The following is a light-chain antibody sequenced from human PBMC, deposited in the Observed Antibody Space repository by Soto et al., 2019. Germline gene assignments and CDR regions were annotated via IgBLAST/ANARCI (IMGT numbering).Light chain of an antibody. V-gene: IGKV3-15*01. CDR3: QHYNMLPLT. J-gene: IGKJ3*01. Sequence: IVMSHSPVTLSVTPGERATLSCTASQSVNNNVAWYQQKPGHTPRLLIYSASIGATGTPARFSGSGSGSDFTLTISSLQSEDFAVYYCQHYNMLPLTFAPGAKVDIK. CDR1: QSVNNN. CDR2: SAS.